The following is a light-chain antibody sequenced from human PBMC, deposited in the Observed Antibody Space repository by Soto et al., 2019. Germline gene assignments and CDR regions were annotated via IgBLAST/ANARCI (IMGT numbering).Light chain of an antibody. Sequence: QSVLTQPPSASGSPGRSVTISCTGTSSDVAGSDYVSWYQQHPGKAPKLIIYEVTKRPAGVPDRFSGSKSGNTASLTVSGLQADDESYYYCSSFARGDNPHVLFGGGTQLTVL. V-gene: IGLV2-8*01. CDR2: EVT. J-gene: IGLJ2*01. CDR3: SSFARGDNPHVL. CDR1: SSDVAGSDY.